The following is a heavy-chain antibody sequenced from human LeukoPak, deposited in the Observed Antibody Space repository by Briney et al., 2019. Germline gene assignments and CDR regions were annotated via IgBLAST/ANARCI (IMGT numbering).Heavy chain of an antibody. D-gene: IGHD2-8*01. CDR2: ISSSSSYI. J-gene: IGHJ4*02. Sequence: GGSLRLSCAASGFTFSSYSMNWARLAPGKGLEWVSSISSSSSYIYYADSVKGRFTISRDNAKNSLYLQMNSLRAEDTAVYYCARVGAIYCTNGVCPPFDYWGQGTLVTVSS. CDR3: ARVGAIYCTNGVCPPFDY. V-gene: IGHV3-21*01. CDR1: GFTFSSYS.